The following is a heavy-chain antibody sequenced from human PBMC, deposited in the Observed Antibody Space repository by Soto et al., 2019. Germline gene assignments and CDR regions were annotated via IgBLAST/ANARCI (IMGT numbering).Heavy chain of an antibody. Sequence: AASVKVSCKVSGYTLTELSMHWVRQAPGKGLEWMGGFDPEDGETIYAQKFQGRVTMTEDTSTDTAYMELSSLRSEDTAVYYCAKYYYDSSGYYRPPSFDYWGQGTLVTVSS. CDR1: GYTLTELS. CDR2: FDPEDGET. J-gene: IGHJ4*02. V-gene: IGHV1-24*01. CDR3: AKYYYDSSGYYRPPSFDY. D-gene: IGHD3-22*01.